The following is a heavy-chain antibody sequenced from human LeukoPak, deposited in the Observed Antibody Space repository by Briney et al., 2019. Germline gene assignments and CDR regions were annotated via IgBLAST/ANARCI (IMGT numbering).Heavy chain of an antibody. J-gene: IGHJ5*02. CDR3: ARDLVVRGVIQRWFDP. V-gene: IGHV4-39*07. D-gene: IGHD3-10*01. CDR1: GGSIRSSSYY. CDR2: IYYSGST. Sequence: SETLSLTCTVSGGSIRSSSYYWGWIRQPPGKGLEWIGSIYYSGSTYYNPSLKSRVTISVDTSKNQFSLKLSSVTAADTAVYYCARDLVVRGVIQRWFDPWGQGTLVTVSS.